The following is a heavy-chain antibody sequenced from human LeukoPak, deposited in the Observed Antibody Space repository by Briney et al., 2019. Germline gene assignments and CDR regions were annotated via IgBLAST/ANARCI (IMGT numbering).Heavy chain of an antibody. V-gene: IGHV3-30-3*01. D-gene: IGHD3-10*01. CDR3: VKDRTGTYTLDY. J-gene: IGHJ4*02. Sequence: SLRLSCAASGFTFSSHAMSWGRQAPGKGLEWVAFISDDGSRQHYADSVKGRFTISRDNSKNTLNLQMNSLRAEDTAVYYCVKDRTGTYTLDYWGQGTLVTVSS. CDR1: GFTFSSHA. CDR2: ISDDGSRQ.